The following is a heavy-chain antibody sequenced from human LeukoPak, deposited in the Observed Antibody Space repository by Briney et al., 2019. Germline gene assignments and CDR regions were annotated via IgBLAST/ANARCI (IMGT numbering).Heavy chain of an antibody. V-gene: IGHV1-69*05. CDR3: ARTYGDYVYQFDY. CDR1: GGTSSSYA. J-gene: IGHJ4*02. Sequence: GASVKVSCKASGGTSSSYAISWVRQAPGQGLEWMGGIIPIFGTANYAQKFQGRVTITTDESTSTAYMELSSLRSEDTAVYYCARTYGDYVYQFDYWGQGTLVTVSS. D-gene: IGHD4-17*01. CDR2: IIPIFGTA.